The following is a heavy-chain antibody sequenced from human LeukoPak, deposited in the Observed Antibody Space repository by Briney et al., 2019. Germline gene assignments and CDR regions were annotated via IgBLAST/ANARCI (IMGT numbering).Heavy chain of an antibody. CDR3: ARGGGELQWLEPFGI. J-gene: IGHJ3*02. D-gene: IGHD6-19*01. Sequence: SETLSLTCAVYGGSFSGYYWSWIRQPPGKGLEWIGEINHSGSTNYNPSLKSRVTISVDTSKNQFSLKLSSVTAADTAVYYCARGGGELQWLEPFGIWGQGTMVTVSS. V-gene: IGHV4-34*01. CDR1: GGSFSGYY. CDR2: INHSGST.